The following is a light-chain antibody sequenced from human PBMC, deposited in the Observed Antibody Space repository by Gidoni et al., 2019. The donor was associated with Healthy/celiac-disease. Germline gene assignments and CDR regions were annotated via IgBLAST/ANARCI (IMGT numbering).Light chain of an antibody. V-gene: IGKV1-39*01. J-gene: IGKJ4*01. CDR1: QSISSY. CDR3: QQSYSTRFT. CDR2: AES. Sequence: IQMTQSPSSLSASVGDRVTITCRASQSISSYLNWYQQKPGKGPNLLIYAESSLQSGVPSRFSGSGSGTDFTLTISSLQPEDFATYYCQQSYSTRFTFGGGTKVEIK.